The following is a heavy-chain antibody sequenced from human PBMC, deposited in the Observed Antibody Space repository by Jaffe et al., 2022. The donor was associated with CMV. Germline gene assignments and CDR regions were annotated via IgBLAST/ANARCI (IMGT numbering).Heavy chain of an antibody. V-gene: IGHV3-21*01. CDR3: ARVLSYYYDSSGYLSGKRAKDY. Sequence: EVQLVESGGGLVKPGGSLRLSCAASGFTFSSYSMNWVRQAPGKGLEWVSSISSSSSYIYYADSVKGRFTISRDNAKNSLYLQMNSLRAEDTAVYYCARVLSYYYDSSGYLSGKRAKDYWGQGTLVTVSS. D-gene: IGHD3-22*01. CDR1: GFTFSSYS. CDR2: ISSSSSYI. J-gene: IGHJ4*02.